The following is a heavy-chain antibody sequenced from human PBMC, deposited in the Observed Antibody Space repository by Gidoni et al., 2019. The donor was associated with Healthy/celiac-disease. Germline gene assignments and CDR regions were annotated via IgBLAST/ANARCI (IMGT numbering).Heavy chain of an antibody. Sequence: EMQLLESGGGLVQPGGSLRLSCAASGFTLSSYAMSWVRQAPGKGLEWVSAISSSGVSTYYADSVKGRFTISRDNSKNTLYLQMNSLRAEDTAVYYCAKEGEANGDYLNFDYWGQGTLVTVSS. CDR1: GFTLSSYA. CDR3: AKEGEANGDYLNFDY. CDR2: ISSSGVST. J-gene: IGHJ4*02. D-gene: IGHD4-17*01. V-gene: IGHV3-23*01.